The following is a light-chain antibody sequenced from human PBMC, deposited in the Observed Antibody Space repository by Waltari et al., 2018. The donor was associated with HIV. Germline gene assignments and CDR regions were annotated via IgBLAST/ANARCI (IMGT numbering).Light chain of an antibody. CDR3: ASHAGSKDV. Sequence: QSALTQPASVSGSPGQSITIPCTGTSSDVGGYNYVSWFQQHPGKAPKLMIYDVTKRPSGVPDRFSGSKSGNTASLTVSGLQAEDEADYYCASHAGSKDVFGGGTRLTVL. CDR2: DVT. V-gene: IGLV2-8*01. J-gene: IGLJ2*01. CDR1: SSDVGGYNY.